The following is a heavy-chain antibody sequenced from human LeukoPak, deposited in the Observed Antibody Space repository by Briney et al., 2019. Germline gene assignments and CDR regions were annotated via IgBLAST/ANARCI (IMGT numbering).Heavy chain of an antibody. CDR3: AREEVRGVIINFDY. CDR1: GYTFTSYG. CDR2: INPNSGGT. Sequence: ASVKVSCKASGYTFTSYGISWVRQAPGQGLEWMGWINPNSGGTNYAQKFQGRVTMTRDTSISTAYMELSRLRSDDTAVYYCAREEVRGVIINFDYWGQGTLVTVSS. J-gene: IGHJ4*02. D-gene: IGHD3-10*01. V-gene: IGHV1-2*02.